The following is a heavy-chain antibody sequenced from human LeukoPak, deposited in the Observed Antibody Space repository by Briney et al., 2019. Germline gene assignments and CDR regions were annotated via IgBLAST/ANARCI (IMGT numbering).Heavy chain of an antibody. CDR3: ARGSSSYYYDSSGYYELDY. CDR2: INPSGGST. Sequence: GASVKVSCKASGYTFTSYYMHWARQAPGQGLEWMGIINPSGGSTSYAQKFQGRVTMTRDTSTSTVYMELSSLRSEDTAVYYCARGSSSYYYDSSGYYELDYWGQGTLVTVSS. J-gene: IGHJ4*02. D-gene: IGHD3-22*01. V-gene: IGHV1-46*01. CDR1: GYTFTSYY.